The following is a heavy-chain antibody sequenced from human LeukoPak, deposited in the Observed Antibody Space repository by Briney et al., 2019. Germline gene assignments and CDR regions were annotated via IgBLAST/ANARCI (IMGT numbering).Heavy chain of an antibody. CDR2: MYTSGST. CDR1: GGSISSGTYY. V-gene: IGHV4-61*02. Sequence: PSETLSLTCTVSGGSISSGTYYWSWIRQPAGKGLEWIGRMYTSGSTNYNPSLKSRVTISVDTSKNQFSLKLTSVTAADTAVYYCARDAAAATHYYCYMDVWGKGTTVTVSS. D-gene: IGHD2-2*01. CDR3: ARDAAAATHYYCYMDV. J-gene: IGHJ6*03.